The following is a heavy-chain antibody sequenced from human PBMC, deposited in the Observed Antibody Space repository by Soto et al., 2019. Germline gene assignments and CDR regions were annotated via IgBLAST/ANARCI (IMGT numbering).Heavy chain of an antibody. CDR2: MTHNGST. D-gene: IGHD3-10*01. Sequence: QVQLQQWGAGLLKPSETLSLTCAVFGGSLSGYYWSWIRQPPGKGLEWIGEMTHNGSTNYSPSLKTRLTISSDTSKNHVSLRLSSVTAAATAVYYCASGGNWGQGTLVTVSS. V-gene: IGHV4-34*01. J-gene: IGHJ4*02. CDR1: GGSLSGYY. CDR3: ASGGN.